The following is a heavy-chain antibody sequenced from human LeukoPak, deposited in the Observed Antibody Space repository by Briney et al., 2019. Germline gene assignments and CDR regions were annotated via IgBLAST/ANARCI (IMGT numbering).Heavy chain of an antibody. CDR2: ISSSGSTI. V-gene: IGHV3-11*04. CDR1: GFTFSDYY. D-gene: IGHD6-19*01. CDR3: AKVGSGKDYYYYYMDV. J-gene: IGHJ6*03. Sequence: GGSLRLSCAASGFTFSDYYMSWIRQAPGKGLEWVSYISSSGSTIYYADSVKGRFTISRDNSKNTLYLQMNSLRAEDTAVYYCAKVGSGKDYYYYYMDVWGKGTTVTVSS.